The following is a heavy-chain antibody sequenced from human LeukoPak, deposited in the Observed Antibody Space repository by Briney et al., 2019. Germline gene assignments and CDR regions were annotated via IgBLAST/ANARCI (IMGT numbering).Heavy chain of an antibody. CDR3: ARGGIAVAGMGVDY. D-gene: IGHD6-19*01. J-gene: IGHJ4*02. V-gene: IGHV4-34*01. CDR1: GGSFSGYY. CDR2: INHSGST. Sequence: SETLSLTCAVYGGSFSGYYWSWVRQPPGKGLEWIGEINHSGSTNYSPSLTSRVTISVDTSKNQFSLKLSSVTAADTAVYYCARGGIAVAGMGVDYWGEGTLVTVSS.